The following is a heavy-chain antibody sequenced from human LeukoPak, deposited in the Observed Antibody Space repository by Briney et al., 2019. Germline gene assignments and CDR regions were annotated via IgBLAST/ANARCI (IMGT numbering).Heavy chain of an antibody. Sequence: PGGSLRLSCAASGFTFSSYAMSWVRQAPGKGLEWVSGISWDSGSIGYADSVKGRFTISRDNAKNSLSLQMNSLRAEDTALYYCAKDFQGDITMISYGMDVWGQGTTVTVSS. D-gene: IGHD3-22*01. V-gene: IGHV3-9*01. CDR3: AKDFQGDITMISYGMDV. CDR2: ISWDSGSI. CDR1: GFTFSSYA. J-gene: IGHJ6*02.